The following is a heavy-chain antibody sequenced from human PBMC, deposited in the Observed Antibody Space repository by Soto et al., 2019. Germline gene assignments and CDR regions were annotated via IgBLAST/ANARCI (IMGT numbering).Heavy chain of an antibody. Sequence: VQLVESGGGLVQPGGSLKLSCAASGFTFSGSAMHWVRQASGKGLEWVGRIRSKANSYATAYAASVKGRFTISRDDSKNTAYLQMNSLKTEDTAVYYCTRQGSSGYAFDYWGQGTLVTVSS. CDR2: IRSKANSYAT. CDR1: GFTFSGSA. V-gene: IGHV3-73*02. J-gene: IGHJ4*02. CDR3: TRQGSSGYAFDY. D-gene: IGHD3-22*01.